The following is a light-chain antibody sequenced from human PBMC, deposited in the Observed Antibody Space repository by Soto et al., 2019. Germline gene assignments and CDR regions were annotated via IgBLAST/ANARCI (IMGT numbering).Light chain of an antibody. CDR2: QVT. V-gene: IGLV2-8*01. CDR3: SSYVVSYNWV. J-gene: IGLJ3*02. Sequence: QSVLTQPPSASGSPGQSVTISCTGTSSDVGAYDYVSWFQQHPGKAPKLIIYQVTKRPSGVPDRFSGSKSGNTASLTVSGLQAEDEADYFCSSYVVSYNWVFGGGTK. CDR1: SSDVGAYDY.